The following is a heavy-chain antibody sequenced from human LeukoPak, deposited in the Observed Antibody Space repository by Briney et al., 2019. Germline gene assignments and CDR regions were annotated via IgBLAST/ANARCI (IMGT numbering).Heavy chain of an antibody. Sequence: GGSLRLSCAASGFTFSDYYMSWIRQAPGKGLEWVSYISSSGSTIYYADSVKGRFTISRDNAKNSLYLQMNSLRADDTAVYYCAKNRVDGSGSQFDSWGQGSLVIVSS. CDR1: GFTFSDYY. V-gene: IGHV3-11*01. CDR3: AKNRVDGSGSQFDS. J-gene: IGHJ4*02. CDR2: ISSSGSTI. D-gene: IGHD3-10*01.